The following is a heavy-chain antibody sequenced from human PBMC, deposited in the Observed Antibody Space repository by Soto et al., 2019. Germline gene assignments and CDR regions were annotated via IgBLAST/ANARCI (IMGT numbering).Heavy chain of an antibody. Sequence: GGSLRLSCAASGFTFSSYAMSWVRQAPGKGLEWVSAISGSGGSTFYADSVKGRFTISRDNSKNTLYLQMNSLRAEDMAVYYCAKEGRKRALKQRLLEPTDWFDPWGQGTLVTVSS. CDR1: GFTFSSYA. D-gene: IGHD4-17*01. V-gene: IGHV3-23*01. CDR3: AKEGRKRALKQRLLEPTDWFDP. CDR2: ISGSGGST. J-gene: IGHJ5*02.